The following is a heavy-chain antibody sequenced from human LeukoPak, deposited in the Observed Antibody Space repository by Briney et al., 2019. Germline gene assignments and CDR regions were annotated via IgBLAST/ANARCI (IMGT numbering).Heavy chain of an antibody. Sequence: ASVKVSCKASGYTLTNFGVSWVRQAPGQGLEWMGWISPYNGNTYSAQKFQGRVTMTTDTPTNTAYMDLRSLRSDDTAMYYCARDAILSYYSDGSAYHGFDFWGQGTLVTVSS. V-gene: IGHV1-18*01. CDR3: ARDAILSYYSDGSAYHGFDF. CDR1: GYTLTNFG. D-gene: IGHD3-22*01. CDR2: ISPYNGNT. J-gene: IGHJ4*02.